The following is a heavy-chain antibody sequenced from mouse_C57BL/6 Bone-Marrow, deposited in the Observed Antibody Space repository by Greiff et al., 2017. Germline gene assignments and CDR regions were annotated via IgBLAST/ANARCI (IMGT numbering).Heavy chain of an antibody. CDR1: GFTFSSYA. CDR3: ARDYYGSSYGAY. Sequence: EVQGVESGGGLVKPGGSLKLSCAASGFTFSSYAMSWVRQTPEKRLEWVATISACGSYTYYPDHVKGRFTLSRDNAKNNLYLQMSHLKSEDTAMYYCARDYYGSSYGAYWGQGTLVTVSA. D-gene: IGHD1-1*01. CDR2: ISACGSYT. V-gene: IGHV5-4*01. J-gene: IGHJ3*01.